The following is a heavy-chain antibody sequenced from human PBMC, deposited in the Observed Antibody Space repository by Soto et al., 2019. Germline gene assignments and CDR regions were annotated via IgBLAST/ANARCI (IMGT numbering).Heavy chain of an antibody. CDR3: ARHEAIAIRKFDY. CDR2: IYYSGST. J-gene: IGHJ4*02. Sequence: QVQLQESGPGLVKPSETLSLTCTVSGGSISSYYWSWIRQPPGKGLEWIGYIYYSGSTNYNPSLKSRVTISVDTSKNEFSLKLKYVTAADTAVYYCARHEAIAIRKFDYWGQGTLVTVSS. CDR1: GGSISSYY. D-gene: IGHD6-13*01. V-gene: IGHV4-59*08.